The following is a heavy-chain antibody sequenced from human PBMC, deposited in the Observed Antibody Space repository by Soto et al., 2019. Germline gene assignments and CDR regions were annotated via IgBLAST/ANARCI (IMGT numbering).Heavy chain of an antibody. CDR1: GFTFSSYA. CDR2: ISGSGGST. Sequence: GGSLRLSCAASGFTFSSYAMSWVRQAPGKGLEWVSAISGSGGSTYYADSVKGRFTISRDNSKNTLYLQMNSLRAEDTAVYYCAKEAYMVRGVIEGYYYGMDVWGQGTTVTVSS. V-gene: IGHV3-23*01. J-gene: IGHJ6*02. D-gene: IGHD3-10*01. CDR3: AKEAYMVRGVIEGYYYGMDV.